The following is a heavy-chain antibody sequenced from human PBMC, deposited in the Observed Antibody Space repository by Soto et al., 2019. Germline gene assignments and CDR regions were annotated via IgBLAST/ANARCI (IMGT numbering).Heavy chain of an antibody. V-gene: IGHV1-8*01. CDR3: ARGPYYYYYMDV. Sequence: QVQLVQYGAEVKKPGASVKVSCKASGYTFTSYDINWVRQATGQGLEWMGWMNPNSGNTGYAQKFQGRITMTRNTSITTAYMELSSLRSEDTAVYYCARGPYYYYYMDVWGKGTTVTVSS. CDR2: MNPNSGNT. J-gene: IGHJ6*03. CDR1: GYTFTSYD.